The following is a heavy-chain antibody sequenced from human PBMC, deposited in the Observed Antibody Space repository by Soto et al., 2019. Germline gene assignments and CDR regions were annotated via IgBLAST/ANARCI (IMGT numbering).Heavy chain of an antibody. Sequence: QVQLQQSGPGLGKPSETLSLTCTVSGGSITGYYWSWIRQPPGKGLEWIGYIYYSGSTKYNPSLKSRATISADTSKNQFSLKLNSLTTADTAVYYCARGGFGMDVWGQGTTVIVSS. V-gene: IGHV4-59*01. J-gene: IGHJ6*02. CDR1: GGSITGYY. CDR2: IYYSGST. CDR3: ARGGFGMDV.